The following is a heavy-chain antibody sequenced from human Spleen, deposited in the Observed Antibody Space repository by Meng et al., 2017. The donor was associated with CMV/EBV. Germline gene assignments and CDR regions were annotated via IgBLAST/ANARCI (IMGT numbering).Heavy chain of an antibody. V-gene: IGHV1-2*02. CDR2: INPNSGGT. CDR3: ARVGIPSAIADFWYFDL. Sequence: ASVKVSCKASGYTFTAYYIHWVQQAPGQGLEWMGWINPNSGGTNYAQKFQGRVTMTRDTSISTAYMELSRLRSDDTAVYYCARVGIPSAIADFWYFDLWGRGTLVTVSS. CDR1: GYTFTAYY. D-gene: IGHD2-2*02. J-gene: IGHJ2*01.